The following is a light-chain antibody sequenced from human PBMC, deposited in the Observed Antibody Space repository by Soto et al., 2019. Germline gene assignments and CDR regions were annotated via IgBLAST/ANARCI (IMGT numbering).Light chain of an antibody. CDR2: LEGSGSY. V-gene: IGLV4-60*02. Sequence: QLVLTQSSSASASLGSSVKLTCTLSSGHSSYIIAWHQQQPGKAPRYLMKLEGSGSYNKGSGVPDRFSGSSSGADRYLTISHLQFEDEADYYCETWDSNTHVFGTGTKLTVL. J-gene: IGLJ1*01. CDR3: ETWDSNTHV. CDR1: SGHSSYI.